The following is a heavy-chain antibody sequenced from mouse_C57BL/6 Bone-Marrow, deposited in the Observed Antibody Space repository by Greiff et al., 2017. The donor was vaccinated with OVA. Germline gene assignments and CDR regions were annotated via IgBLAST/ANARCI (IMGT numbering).Heavy chain of an antibody. CDR2: ISSGGSYT. CDR1: GFTFSSYG. CDR3: ASLITTVVYFDY. J-gene: IGHJ2*01. Sequence: EVQGVESGGDLVKPGGSLKLSCAASGFTFSSYGMSWVRQTPDKRLEWVATISSGGSYTYYPDSVKGRFTISRDNAKNTLYLQMSSLKPEDTAMYYCASLITTVVYFDYWGQGTTLTVSS. D-gene: IGHD1-1*01. V-gene: IGHV5-6*01.